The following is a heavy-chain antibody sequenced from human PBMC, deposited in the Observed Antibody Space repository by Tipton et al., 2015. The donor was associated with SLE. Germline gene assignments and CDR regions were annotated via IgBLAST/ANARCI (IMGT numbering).Heavy chain of an antibody. CDR1: GGSISSSSYY. V-gene: IGHV4-39*07. J-gene: IGHJ3*02. CDR2: IYYSGST. D-gene: IGHD2-15*01. CDR3: ARVRSDMVVGVAATYAFDI. Sequence: TLSLTCTVSGGSISSSSYYWGWIRQPPGKGLEWIGSIYYSGSTYYNPSLKSRVTISVDTSKNQFSLKLSSVTAADTAVYYCARVRSDMVVGVAATYAFDIWGQGTMVPVSS.